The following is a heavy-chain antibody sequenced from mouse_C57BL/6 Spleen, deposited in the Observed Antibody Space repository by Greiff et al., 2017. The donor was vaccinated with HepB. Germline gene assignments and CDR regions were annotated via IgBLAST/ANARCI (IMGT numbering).Heavy chain of an antibody. CDR3: ARHGVAPRYFDV. Sequence: EVKLMESGGDLVKPGGSLKLSCAASGFTFSSYGMSWVRPTPDKRLEWVATISSGGSYTYYPDSVKGRFTISRDNAKNTLYLQMSRLKSEDTAMYYCARHGVAPRYFDVWGTGTTVTVSS. D-gene: IGHD1-3*01. J-gene: IGHJ1*03. V-gene: IGHV5-6*01. CDR2: ISSGGSYT. CDR1: GFTFSSYG.